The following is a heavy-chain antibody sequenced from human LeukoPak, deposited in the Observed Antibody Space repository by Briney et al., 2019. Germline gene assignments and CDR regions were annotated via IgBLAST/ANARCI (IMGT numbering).Heavy chain of an antibody. J-gene: IGHJ4*02. CDR3: ARWGYCSGGSCYVGFDY. CDR2: INAGNGNT. D-gene: IGHD2-15*01. Sequence: ASVKVSCKASGYTFTSYAMHWVRQAPGQRLEWMGWINAGNGNTKYSQKFQGRVTMTTDTSTSTAYMELRSLRSDDTAVYYCARWGYCSGGSCYVGFDYWGQGTLVTVSS. V-gene: IGHV1-3*01. CDR1: GYTFTSYA.